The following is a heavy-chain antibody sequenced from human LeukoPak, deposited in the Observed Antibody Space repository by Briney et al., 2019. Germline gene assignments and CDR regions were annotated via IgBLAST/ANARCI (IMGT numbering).Heavy chain of an antibody. CDR3: AREYYDILTGYIGVAFDI. Sequence: GGSLRLSCAASGFTFSSYWMSWVRQAPEKGLEWVANIKQDGSEKYYVDSVKGRFTISRDNAKNSLYLQMNSLRAEDTAVYYCAREYYDILTGYIGVAFDIWGQGTMVTVSS. J-gene: IGHJ3*02. CDR2: IKQDGSEK. CDR1: GFTFSSYW. V-gene: IGHV3-7*03. D-gene: IGHD3-9*01.